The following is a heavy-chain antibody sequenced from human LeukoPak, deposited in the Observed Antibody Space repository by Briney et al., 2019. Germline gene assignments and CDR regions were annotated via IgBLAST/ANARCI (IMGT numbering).Heavy chain of an antibody. Sequence: PGGSLRLSCAASGFTFSSYGMHWVRQAPGKGLEWVAVISYDGSNKYYADSVKGRFTISRDNSKNTLYLQMNSLRAGDTAVYYCAREVVAISSWFDPWGQGTLVTVSS. CDR3: AREVVAISSWFDP. D-gene: IGHD2-21*01. V-gene: IGHV3-30*03. CDR1: GFTFSSYG. CDR2: ISYDGSNK. J-gene: IGHJ5*02.